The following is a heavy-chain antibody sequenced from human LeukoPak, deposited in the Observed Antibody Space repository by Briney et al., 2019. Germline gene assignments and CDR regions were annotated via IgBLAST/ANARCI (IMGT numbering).Heavy chain of an antibody. CDR1: GFTFSSYA. Sequence: GGSLRLSCAASGFTFSSYAMHWVRQAPGKGLEWVAVISYDGSNKYYADSVKGRFTISRDNSKNTLYLQMNSLRAEDTAVYYCARNYYDSSGYYYFSVRYYYYMDVWGKGTTVTVSS. V-gene: IGHV3-30*04. CDR3: ARNYYDSSGYYYFSVRYYYYMDV. D-gene: IGHD3-22*01. J-gene: IGHJ6*03. CDR2: ISYDGSNK.